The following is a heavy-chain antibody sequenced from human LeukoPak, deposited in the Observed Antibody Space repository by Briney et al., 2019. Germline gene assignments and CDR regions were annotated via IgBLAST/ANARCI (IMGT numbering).Heavy chain of an antibody. J-gene: IGHJ4*02. V-gene: IGHV5-51*01. Sequence: GESLKISCKGSGYSFTSYWIGWVRQMPGKGLEWMGIIYTGDSDTRYSPSFQGQVTISADKSISTAYLQWSSLKASDTAMYYCARPYCSGGSCYPHEYYFDYWGQGTLVTVSS. CDR2: IYTGDSDT. CDR3: ARPYCSGGSCYPHEYYFDY. CDR1: GYSFTSYW. D-gene: IGHD2-15*01.